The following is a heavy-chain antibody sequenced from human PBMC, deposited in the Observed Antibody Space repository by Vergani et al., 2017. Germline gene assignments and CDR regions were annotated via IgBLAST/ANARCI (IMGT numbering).Heavy chain of an antibody. CDR3: ASYRRDIVPDHFSYFYY. CDR1: GGSISSGGYY. D-gene: IGHD2-15*01. V-gene: IGHV4-31*03. Sequence: QVQLQESGPGLVKPSQTLSLTCTVSGGSISSGGYYWSRIRQHPGKGLEWIGYIYYSGSTYYNPSLKSRVTISLDTSKNQFSLKLSSVTAADTAVYYCASYRRDIVPDHFSYFYYWGQGTLVTVSS. J-gene: IGHJ4*02. CDR2: IYYSGST.